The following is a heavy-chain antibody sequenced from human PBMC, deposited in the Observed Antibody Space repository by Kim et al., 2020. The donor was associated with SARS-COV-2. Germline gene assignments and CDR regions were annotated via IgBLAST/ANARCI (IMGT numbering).Heavy chain of an antibody. CDR3: ARVVGDSSGTNNWFDP. V-gene: IGHV3-23*01. CDR1: GFTFSSYA. Sequence: GGSLRLSCAASGFTFSSYAMSWVRQAPGKGLEWVSAIRGSGGSTYYADSVKGRFTISRDNSKNTLYLQTNSLRAEDTAVYYCARVVGDSSGTNNWFDPWGQGTLVTVSS. D-gene: IGHD3-22*01. CDR2: IRGSGGST. J-gene: IGHJ5*02.